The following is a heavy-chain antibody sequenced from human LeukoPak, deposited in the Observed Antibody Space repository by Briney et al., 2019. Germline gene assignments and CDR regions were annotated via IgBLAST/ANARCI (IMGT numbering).Heavy chain of an antibody. Sequence: SETLSLTCTVSGGPISSYYWSWIRQPPGKGLEWIGYIYYSGSTNYNPSLKSRVTISVDTSKNQFSLKLSSVTAADTAVYYCARQGDTAYNWFDPWGQGTLVTVSS. D-gene: IGHD5-18*01. J-gene: IGHJ5*02. V-gene: IGHV4-59*08. CDR3: ARQGDTAYNWFDP. CDR2: IYYSGST. CDR1: GGPISSYY.